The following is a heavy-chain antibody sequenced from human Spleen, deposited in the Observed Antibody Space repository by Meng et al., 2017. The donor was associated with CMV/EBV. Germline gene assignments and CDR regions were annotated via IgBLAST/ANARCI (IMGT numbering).Heavy chain of an antibody. Sequence: PVSGGPIRSGGYSWSWIRQHPGKDLEWIECIYYSGSTYYNPSLKSRVTISVDTSKNQFSLKLSSVTAADTAVYYCARVSYSSSWVDPWGQGTLVTVSS. CDR1: GGPIRSGGYS. CDR3: ARVSYSSSWVDP. V-gene: IGHV4-31*03. J-gene: IGHJ5*02. D-gene: IGHD6-13*01. CDR2: IYYSGST.